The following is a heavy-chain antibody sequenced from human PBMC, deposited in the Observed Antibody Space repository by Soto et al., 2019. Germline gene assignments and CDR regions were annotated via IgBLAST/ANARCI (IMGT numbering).Heavy chain of an antibody. Sequence: GGSLRLSCAASGFTFSSYSMNWVRQAPGKGLEWVSYISSSSSTIYYADSVKGRFTISRDNAKNSLYLQMNSLRAEDTAVYYCARGESIAHYWGQGTLVTVSS. CDR2: ISSSSSTI. CDR3: ARGESIAHY. CDR1: GFTFSSYS. J-gene: IGHJ4*02. V-gene: IGHV3-48*01. D-gene: IGHD6-6*01.